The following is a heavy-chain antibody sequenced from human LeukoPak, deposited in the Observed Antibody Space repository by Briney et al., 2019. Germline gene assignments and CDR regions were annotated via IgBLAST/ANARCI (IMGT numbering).Heavy chain of an antibody. CDR1: GGSISSYY. Sequence: PSETLSLTCTVSGGSISSYYWSWIRQPPGKGLEWIGYIYYSGSTNYNPSLKSRVTISIDTSKNQFSLKLSSVTAADTAVYYCARLRVCGGDCPDAFDIWGQGTMVTVSS. D-gene: IGHD2-21*02. CDR3: ARLRVCGGDCPDAFDI. CDR2: IYYSGST. V-gene: IGHV4-59*01. J-gene: IGHJ3*02.